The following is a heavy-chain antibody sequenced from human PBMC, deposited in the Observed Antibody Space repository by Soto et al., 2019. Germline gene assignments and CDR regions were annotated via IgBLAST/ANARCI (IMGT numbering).Heavy chain of an antibody. CDR1: GGSFSGYY. V-gene: IGHV4-34*01. CDR3: ARAGYCSGGRCYPIYYYGMDV. J-gene: IGHJ6*02. Sequence: SETLSLTCAVYGGSFSGYYWSWIRQPPGKGLEWIGEINHSGSTNYNPSLKSRVTISVDTSKNQFSLKLSSVTAADTAVYYCARAGYCSGGRCYPIYYYGMDVWGQGTTVTVSS. D-gene: IGHD2-15*01. CDR2: INHSGST.